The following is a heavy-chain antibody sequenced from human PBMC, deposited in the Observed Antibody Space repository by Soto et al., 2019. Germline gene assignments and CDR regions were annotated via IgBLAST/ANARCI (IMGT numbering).Heavy chain of an antibody. CDR1: GGTFSSYA. D-gene: IGHD1-26*01. J-gene: IGHJ4*02. Sequence: ASVKVSCKASGGTFSSYAISWVRQAPGQGLEWMGGIIPIFGTANYAQKFQGRVTITADESTSTAYMELSSLRSEDTAVYYCARFATIPYYFDYWGQGTLVTVSS. V-gene: IGHV1-69*13. CDR3: ARFATIPYYFDY. CDR2: IIPIFGTA.